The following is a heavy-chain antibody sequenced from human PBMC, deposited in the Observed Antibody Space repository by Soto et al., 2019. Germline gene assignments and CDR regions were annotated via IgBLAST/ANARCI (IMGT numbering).Heavy chain of an antibody. CDR3: PRDREVRGYYSYMAV. J-gene: IGHJ6*03. V-gene: IGHV3-11*01. CDR1: GVTFSDYY. D-gene: IGHD3-10*01. Sequence: GGSMGLSCAASGVTFSDYYMSGIRQAPGKGLEWVSYIGSSGSTIYYADSVKGRFTISRDNAKNSLYLQMNSLRAEDTAVYFFPRDREVRGYYSYMAVWGKGTTVTVSS. CDR2: IGSSGSTI.